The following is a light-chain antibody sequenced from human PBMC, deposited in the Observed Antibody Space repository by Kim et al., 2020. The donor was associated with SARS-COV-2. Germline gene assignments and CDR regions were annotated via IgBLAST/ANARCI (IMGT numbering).Light chain of an antibody. J-gene: IGKJ4*01. CDR2: AAS. Sequence: DIQMTQSPSSLSASVGDRVTITCRASQSISSYLNWYQQKPGKAPNLLIYAASSLQSGVPSRFSGSGSGTDFTLTISSLQPEDFGTYYCQQSYSALTFGGGTKVEIK. CDR1: QSISSY. CDR3: QQSYSALT. V-gene: IGKV1-39*01.